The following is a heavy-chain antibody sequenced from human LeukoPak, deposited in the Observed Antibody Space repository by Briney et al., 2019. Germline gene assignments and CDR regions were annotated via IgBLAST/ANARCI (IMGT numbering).Heavy chain of an antibody. Sequence: ASVKVSCKASGYTFTSYDINWVRQATGQGLEWMGWMNPNSGNTGYTQKFQGRVTITRNTSISTAYMELSSLRSEDTAVYYCARGGGNTVTTDYWGQGTLVTVSS. V-gene: IGHV1-8*01. CDR2: MNPNSGNT. D-gene: IGHD4-17*01. CDR1: GYTFTSYD. CDR3: ARGGGNTVTTDY. J-gene: IGHJ4*02.